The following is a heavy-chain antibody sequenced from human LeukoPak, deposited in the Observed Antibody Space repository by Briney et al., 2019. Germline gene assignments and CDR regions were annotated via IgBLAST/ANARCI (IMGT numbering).Heavy chain of an antibody. CDR3: ARGKIGVVVVMPFDY. J-gene: IGHJ4*02. D-gene: IGHD3-22*01. Sequence: PSETLSLTCTVSGGSISSSSYYWGWIRQPPGKGLEWIGSIYYSGSTYYNPSLKSRVTISVDTSKNQFSLKLSSVTAADTAVYYCARGKIGVVVVMPFDYWGQGTLVTVSS. CDR2: IYYSGST. V-gene: IGHV4-39*07. CDR1: GGSISSSSYY.